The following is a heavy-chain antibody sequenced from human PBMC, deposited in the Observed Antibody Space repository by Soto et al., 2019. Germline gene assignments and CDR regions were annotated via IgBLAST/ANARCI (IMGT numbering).Heavy chain of an antibody. CDR1: GGSISSGGYY. J-gene: IGHJ4*02. CDR3: ARDGPGGGDGRGRWVFDY. D-gene: IGHD3-16*01. V-gene: IGHV4-31*03. Sequence: SETLSLTCTVSGGSISSGGYYWSWIRQHPGKGLEWIGYIYYSGSTYYNPSLKSRVTISVDTSKNQFSLKLSSVTAAGTAVYYCARDGPGGGDGRGRWVFDYWGKGTLVTVSS. CDR2: IYYSGST.